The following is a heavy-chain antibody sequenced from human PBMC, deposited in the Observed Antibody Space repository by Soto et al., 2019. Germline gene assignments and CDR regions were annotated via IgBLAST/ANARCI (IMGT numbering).Heavy chain of an antibody. CDR2: ISSGAAYI. CDR1: TFSLYS. CDR3: TRDEGGSYDSWFHP. V-gene: IGHV3-21*01. J-gene: IGHJ5*02. Sequence: EVQVVESGGGLVKPVGSLTLSCNFTFSLYSMNWVRQPPGKGLEWVASISSGAAYIKYADSVQGRFTISRDNAKSSVSLQMSSLRVEDTAVYFCTRDEGGSYDSWFHPWGQGTQVTVSA. D-gene: IGHD1-26*01.